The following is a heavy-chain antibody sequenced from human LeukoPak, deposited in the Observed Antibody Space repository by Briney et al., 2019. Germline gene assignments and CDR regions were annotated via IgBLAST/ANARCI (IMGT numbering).Heavy chain of an antibody. J-gene: IGHJ4*02. D-gene: IGHD2-21*02. V-gene: IGHV3-23*01. Sequence: PGGSLRLSCAASGFTFSSYGMSWVRQAPGKGLEWVSAISGSGGSTYYADSVKGRFTISRDNSKNTLYLQMNSLRAEDTAVYYCAKDVGSSSYCGGDCPFDYWGQGTLVTVSS. CDR2: ISGSGGST. CDR3: AKDVGSSSYCGGDCPFDY. CDR1: GFTFSSYG.